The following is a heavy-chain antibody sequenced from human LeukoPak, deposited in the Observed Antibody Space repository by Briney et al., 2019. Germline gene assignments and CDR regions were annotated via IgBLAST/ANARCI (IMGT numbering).Heavy chain of an antibody. D-gene: IGHD6-6*01. V-gene: IGHV3-23*01. CDR2: ISGSGGST. CDR3: AKRPSRLFGVIAASGSGSGYYFDY. J-gene: IGHJ4*02. CDR1: GFTFSSYA. Sequence: GGSLRLSCAASGFTFSSYAMSWVRQAPGKGLEWVSAISGSGGSTYYADSVKGRFTISRDNSKNTLYLQMNSLRAEDTAVYYCAKRPSRLFGVIAASGSGSGYYFDYWGQGTLVTVSS.